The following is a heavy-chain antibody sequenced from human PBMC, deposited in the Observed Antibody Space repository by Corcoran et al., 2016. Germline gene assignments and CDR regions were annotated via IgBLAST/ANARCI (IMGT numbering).Heavy chain of an antibody. CDR1: GFTFDDYT. Sequence: EVQLVESGGVVVQPGGSLRLSCAASGFTFDDYTMHWVRQAPGKGLEWVSLISWDGGSTYYADSVKGRFTISRDNSKNSLYLQMNSLRTEDTALYYCATQAGPYDSSGYYGYWGQGTLVTVSS. CDR2: ISWDGGST. V-gene: IGHV3-43*01. D-gene: IGHD3-22*01. CDR3: ATQAGPYDSSGYYGY. J-gene: IGHJ4*02.